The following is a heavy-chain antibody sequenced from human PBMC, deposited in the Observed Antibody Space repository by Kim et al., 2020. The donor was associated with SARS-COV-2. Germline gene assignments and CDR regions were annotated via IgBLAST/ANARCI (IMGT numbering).Heavy chain of an antibody. CDR3: ARALNPGYCSGGSCYSHFYYYYGMDV. CDR1: GFTFSSYG. D-gene: IGHD2-15*01. J-gene: IGHJ6*02. Sequence: GGSLRLSCAASGFTFSSYGMHWVRQAPGKGLEWVAVISYDGSNKYYADSVKGRFTISRDNSKNTLYLQMNSLRAEDTSVYYCARALNPGYCSGGSCYSHFYYYYGMDVWGQGTTVTVSS. V-gene: IGHV3-33*05. CDR2: ISYDGSNK.